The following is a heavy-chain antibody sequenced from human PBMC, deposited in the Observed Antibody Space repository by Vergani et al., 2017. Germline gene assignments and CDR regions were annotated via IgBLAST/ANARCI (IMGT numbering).Heavy chain of an antibody. CDR1: GGSFSGYY. D-gene: IGHD2-8*01. CDR2: INHSGST. Sequence: QVQLQQWGAGLLKPSETLSLTCAVYGGSFSGYYWSWIRQPPGKGLEWIGEINHSGSTNYNPSLKGRVPISVDTSKNQFSLKLSSVTAADTAVYYCARFGGYCTNGVCSNWGQGTLVTVSS. V-gene: IGHV4-34*01. J-gene: IGHJ4*02. CDR3: ARFGGYCTNGVCSN.